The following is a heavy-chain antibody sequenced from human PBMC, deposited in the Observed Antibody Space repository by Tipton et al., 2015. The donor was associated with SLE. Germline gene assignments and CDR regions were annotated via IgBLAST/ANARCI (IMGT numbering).Heavy chain of an antibody. CDR2: ISGSGGST. Sequence: SLRLSCAASGFTFSSYAMSWVRQAPGKGLEWVSGISGSGGSTYYADSVKGRFTISRDNSMNTLYLQMNSLRAEDTAVYYCAKDTGSSNYYYMDVWGKGTTVTVSS. CDR3: AKDTGSSNYYYMDV. CDR1: GFTFSSYA. J-gene: IGHJ6*03. V-gene: IGHV3-23*01. D-gene: IGHD1-1*01.